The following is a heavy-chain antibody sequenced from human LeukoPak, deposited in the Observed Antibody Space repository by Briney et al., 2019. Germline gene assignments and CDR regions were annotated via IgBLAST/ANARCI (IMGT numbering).Heavy chain of an antibody. CDR2: ISGSGGST. CDR1: GFTFSSYA. CDR3: AKEVRYFDWFLQSMGFDY. V-gene: IGHV3-23*01. D-gene: IGHD3-9*01. Sequence: GGSLRLSCAASGFTFSSYAMSWVRQAPGKGLEWVSAISGSGGSTYYADSVKGRFTTSRDNSKNTLYLQMNSLRAEDTAVYYCAKEVRYFDWFLQSMGFDYWGQGTLVTVSS. J-gene: IGHJ4*02.